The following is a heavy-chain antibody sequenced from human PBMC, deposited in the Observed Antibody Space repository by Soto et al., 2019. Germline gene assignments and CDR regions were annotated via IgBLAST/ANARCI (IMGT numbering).Heavy chain of an antibody. D-gene: IGHD5-12*01. CDR1: GYTFTSYG. J-gene: IGHJ5*02. V-gene: IGHV1-18*01. CDR2: ISAYNGNT. Sequence: QVQLVQSGAEVKKPGASVKVSCKASGYTFTSYGISWVRQAPGQGLEWMGWISAYNGNTNYAQKLKGRVTMTTDTSTSTAYMELRSQRSDDTAVYYCARDNPAYSGYDSNWFDPWGQGTLVTVSS. CDR3: ARDNPAYSGYDSNWFDP.